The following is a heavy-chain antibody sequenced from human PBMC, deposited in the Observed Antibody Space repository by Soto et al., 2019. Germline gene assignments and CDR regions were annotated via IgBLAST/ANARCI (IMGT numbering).Heavy chain of an antibody. J-gene: IGHJ4*02. V-gene: IGHV3-30*18. CDR1: GLTFSDHG. D-gene: IGHD1-1*01. Sequence: PGGSLRLSCAASGLTFSDHGMHWVRQAPGKGLEWVAVISHDGNSKYYGDSVKGRFTVSRDNSNNMAYLQMNSLRLEDTAMYYCAKQFDLGGLEDYWGQGTLVTVSS. CDR2: ISHDGNSK. CDR3: AKQFDLGGLEDY.